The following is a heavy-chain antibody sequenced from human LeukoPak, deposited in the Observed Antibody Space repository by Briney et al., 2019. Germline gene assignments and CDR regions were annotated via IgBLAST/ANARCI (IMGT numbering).Heavy chain of an antibody. CDR3: ARGPPESCSGGSCYSRYAMDV. Sequence: GGSLRLSCAASGFTFSSFGMHWVRQAPGKGLEWVAVIWYDGSNKYYADSVKGRFTISRDNSKNTLYLQMNSLRAEDTAIYYCARGPPESCSGGSCYSRYAMDVWGQGTTVTVSS. J-gene: IGHJ6*02. CDR2: IWYDGSNK. V-gene: IGHV3-33*01. D-gene: IGHD2-15*01. CDR1: GFTFSSFG.